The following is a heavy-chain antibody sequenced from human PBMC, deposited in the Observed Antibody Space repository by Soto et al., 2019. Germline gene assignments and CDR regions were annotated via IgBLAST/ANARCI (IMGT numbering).Heavy chain of an antibody. V-gene: IGHV6-1*01. CDR2: TYYRSKWYN. J-gene: IGHJ5*01. Sequence: PSQTLSRTCAISGDSVSTNSATWDWIRQCPSRGLEWLGRTYYRSKWYNDYAVSVKGRITINPDTSNNQLSLQLNSVTPDDTAVYYCSRLIGNSWLDSWGQGTLVTVSS. D-gene: IGHD2-8*01. CDR3: SRLIGNSWLDS. CDR1: GDSVSTNSAT.